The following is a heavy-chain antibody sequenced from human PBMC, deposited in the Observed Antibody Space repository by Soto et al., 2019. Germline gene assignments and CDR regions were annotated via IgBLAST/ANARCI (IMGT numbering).Heavy chain of an antibody. CDR2: ISGGGDRT. CDR1: GFTFINYA. D-gene: IGHD2-2*01. CDR3: ARKVLVATRRQDWWYFDL. Sequence: EVQLLESGGGLVQPGGSLRLSCVGSGFTFINYAMNWVRQTPGKGLEWVSGISGGGDRTFDADSVKGRCTISRDNSKNPVNWQMNSLRADDTAVYYCARKVLVATRRQDWWYFDLWGRGTLVTVSS. J-gene: IGHJ2*01. V-gene: IGHV3-23*01.